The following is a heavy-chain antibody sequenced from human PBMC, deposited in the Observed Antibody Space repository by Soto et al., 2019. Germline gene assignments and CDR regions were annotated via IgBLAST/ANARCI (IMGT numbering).Heavy chain of an antibody. Sequence: GASVKVSCKASGYTFTSYGISWVRQAPGQGLEWMGWISAYNGNTNYAQKLQGRVTMTTDTSTSTAYMELRSLRSDDTAVYYCARATADVRGYLNWFDPWGQGTLVTVSS. CDR3: ARATADVRGYLNWFDP. CDR1: GYTFTSYG. D-gene: IGHD3-10*01. CDR2: ISAYNGNT. J-gene: IGHJ5*02. V-gene: IGHV1-18*01.